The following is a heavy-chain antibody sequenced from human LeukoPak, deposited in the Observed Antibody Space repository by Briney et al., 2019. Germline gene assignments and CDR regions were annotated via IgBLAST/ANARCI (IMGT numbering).Heavy chain of an antibody. Sequence: SETLSLTCTVSGGSISSSNYYWGWIRQPPGKGLEWIGNIYYSGSTYYNPSLKGRVTISVDTSKNHFSLKLSSVTAADTAVYYCARRRGYSYGHFDYWGQGTLVTVSS. V-gene: IGHV4-39*02. D-gene: IGHD5-18*01. CDR2: IYYSGST. CDR1: GGSISSSNYY. CDR3: ARRRGYSYGHFDY. J-gene: IGHJ4*02.